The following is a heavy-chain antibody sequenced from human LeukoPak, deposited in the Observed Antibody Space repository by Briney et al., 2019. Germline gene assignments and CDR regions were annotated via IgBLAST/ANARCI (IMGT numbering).Heavy chain of an antibody. D-gene: IGHD1-26*01. J-gene: IGHJ3*02. Sequence: GGSLRLSCAASGFTFDDYGMSWVRQAPGKGLEWVSGINWNGGSTGYADSVKGRFTISRDNAKNSLYLQMNSLRAEDAALYHCARGGPRIVGIELDIWGQGTMVTVSS. V-gene: IGHV3-20*01. CDR1: GFTFDDYG. CDR3: ARGGPRIVGIELDI. CDR2: INWNGGST.